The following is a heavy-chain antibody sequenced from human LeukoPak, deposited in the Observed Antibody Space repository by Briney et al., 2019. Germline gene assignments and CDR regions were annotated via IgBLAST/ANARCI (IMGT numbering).Heavy chain of an antibody. Sequence: SSETLSLTCTVSSGSISSHYWSWIRQPPGKGLEWVAYIYDSGTTNSNPSLTSRVTISVDTSKNQFSLRLTSVTAADTAVYYCARGISGWYNAFDLWGQGTMVTVSS. CDR2: IYDSGTT. CDR1: SGSISSHY. J-gene: IGHJ3*01. D-gene: IGHD6-19*01. V-gene: IGHV4-59*11. CDR3: ARGISGWYNAFDL.